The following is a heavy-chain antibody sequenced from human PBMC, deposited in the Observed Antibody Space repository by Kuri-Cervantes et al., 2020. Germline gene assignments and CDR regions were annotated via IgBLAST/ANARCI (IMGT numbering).Heavy chain of an antibody. CDR2: INPSGGST. J-gene: IGHJ4*02. D-gene: IGHD2-21*02. Sequence: ASVKVSCKASGYTFTSYYMHWVRQAPGQGLEWMGIINPSGGSTSYAQKFQGRVTMTRDTSTSTVYMELSSLRSEDTAVYYCASDVVTAISFDYWGQGTLVTVSS. CDR3: ASDVVTAISFDY. CDR1: GYTFTSYY. V-gene: IGHV1-46*01.